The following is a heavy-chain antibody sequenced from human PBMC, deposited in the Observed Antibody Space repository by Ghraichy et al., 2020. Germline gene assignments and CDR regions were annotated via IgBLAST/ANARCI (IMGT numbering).Heavy chain of an antibody. D-gene: IGHD5-24*01. V-gene: IGHV4-59*08. J-gene: IGHJ2*01. CDR2: IYYSGST. CDR1: GGSISSYY. Sequence: SETLSLTCTVSGGSISSYYWSWIRQPPGKGLEWIGYIYYSGSTNYNPSLKSRVTISVDTSKNQFSLKLSSVTAADTAVYYCARQGAWGMATIWYFDLWGRGTLVTVSS. CDR3: ARQGAWGMATIWYFDL.